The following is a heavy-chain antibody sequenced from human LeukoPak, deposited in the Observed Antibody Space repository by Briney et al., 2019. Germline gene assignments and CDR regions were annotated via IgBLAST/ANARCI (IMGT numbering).Heavy chain of an antibody. CDR2: ISSSSSTI. J-gene: IGHJ6*04. CDR3: AREVGKDV. V-gene: IGHV3-48*01. Sequence: PGGSLRLSCAASGFTFSSYSMNWVRQAPGKGLEWVSYISSSSSTIYYADPVKGRFTISGDNAKNSLYLQMNSLRAEDTAVYYCAREVGKDVWGKGTTVTVSS. D-gene: IGHD1-26*01. CDR1: GFTFSSYS.